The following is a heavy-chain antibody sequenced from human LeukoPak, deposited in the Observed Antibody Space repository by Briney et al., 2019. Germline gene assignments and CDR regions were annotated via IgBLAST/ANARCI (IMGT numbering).Heavy chain of an antibody. Sequence: SETLSLTCTVSDGSISSGSYYWSWIRQPAGKGLEWIGRIYTSGSTNYNPSLKSRVTISLDTSENHFSLKLSSVTAADTAVYYCARVTTGGYYNYWGQGTLVTVSS. J-gene: IGHJ4*02. CDR2: IYTSGST. D-gene: IGHD3-22*01. CDR1: DGSISSGSYY. V-gene: IGHV4-61*02. CDR3: ARVTTGGYYNY.